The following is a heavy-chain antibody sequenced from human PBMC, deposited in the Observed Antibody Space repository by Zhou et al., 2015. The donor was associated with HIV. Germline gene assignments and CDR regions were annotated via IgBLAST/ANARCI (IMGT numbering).Heavy chain of an antibody. CDR2: IIPIFGTA. V-gene: IGHV1-69*01. CDR1: GGTFSSYA. J-gene: IGHJ3*02. Sequence: QVQLVQSGAEVKKPGSSVKVSCKASGGTFSSYAISWVRQAPGQGLEWMGGIIPIFGTANYAQKFQGRVTITADESTSTAYMELSSLRSEDTAVYYCAESRRPGITIFGVARSDAFDIWGQGTMVTVSS. D-gene: IGHD3-3*01. CDR3: AESRRPGITIFGVARSDAFDI.